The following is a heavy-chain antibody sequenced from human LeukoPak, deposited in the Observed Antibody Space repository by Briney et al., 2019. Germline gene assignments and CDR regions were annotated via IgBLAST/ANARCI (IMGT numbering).Heavy chain of an antibody. CDR3: AGRITMIVVVPGDDAFDI. V-gene: IGHV4-39*01. CDR1: GGSISSSSYY. D-gene: IGHD3-22*01. CDR2: IYYSGST. J-gene: IGHJ3*02. Sequence: SETLSLTCTVSGGSISSSSYYWGWIRQPPGKGLEWIGSIYYSGSTYYNPSLKSRVTISVDTSKNQFSLKLSSVTAADAAVYYCAGRITMIVVVPGDDAFDIWGQGTMVTVSS.